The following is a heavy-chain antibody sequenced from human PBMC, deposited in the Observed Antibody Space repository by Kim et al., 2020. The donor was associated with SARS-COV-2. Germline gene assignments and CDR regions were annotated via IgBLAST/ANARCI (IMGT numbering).Heavy chain of an antibody. Sequence: SETLSLTCTVSGCSISRSTYYWGWIRQPPGKGLEWIGSIYYSGSTYYNPSLKSRVTISADTSNNQFSLKLSSVTAADTAVYYCASINVVTGYDYFDYWGQGTLVTVSS. V-gene: IGHV4-39*01. CDR1: GCSISRSTYY. CDR2: IYYSGST. D-gene: IGHD5-18*01. J-gene: IGHJ4*02. CDR3: ASINVVTGYDYFDY.